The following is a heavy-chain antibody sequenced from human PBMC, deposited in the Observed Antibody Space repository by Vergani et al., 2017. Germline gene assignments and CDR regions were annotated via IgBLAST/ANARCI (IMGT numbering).Heavy chain of an antibody. V-gene: IGHV4-61*02. Sequence: QVQLQESGPGLVKPSGTLSLTCAVSGGSISSGSYYWSWIRQPAGKGLEWIGRIYTSGSTNYNPSLKSRVTISVDTSKNQFSLKLISVTAADTAVYYCARIGYCSSTSCYAAFDIWGQGTMVTVSS. D-gene: IGHD2-2*01. J-gene: IGHJ3*02. CDR3: ARIGYCSSTSCYAAFDI. CDR1: GGSISSGSYY. CDR2: IYTSGST.